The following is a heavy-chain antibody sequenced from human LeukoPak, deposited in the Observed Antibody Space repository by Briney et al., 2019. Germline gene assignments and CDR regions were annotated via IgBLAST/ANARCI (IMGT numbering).Heavy chain of an antibody. CDR1: GFTFSSYS. J-gene: IGHJ6*03. CDR2: ISSSSSYI. V-gene: IGHV3-21*01. CDR3: ARDSRSSGWINYYYYYMDV. D-gene: IGHD6-19*01. Sequence: GGSLRLSCAASGFTFSSYSMNWVRQAPGKGLEWVSSISSSSSYIYYADSVKGRFTISRDNAKNSLYLQMNSLRAEDTAVYYCARDSRSSGWINYYYYYMDVWGKGTTVTVSS.